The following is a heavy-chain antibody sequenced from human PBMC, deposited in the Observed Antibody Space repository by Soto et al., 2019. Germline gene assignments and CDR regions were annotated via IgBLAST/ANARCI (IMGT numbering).Heavy chain of an antibody. CDR2: IYSGGST. CDR3: ARDSVGFGVEYYYYYYMDV. CDR1: AFTVSSNY. D-gene: IGHD3-3*01. Sequence: PGGSLRFSCATSAFTVSSNYRSCVRQAPGKGLEWVSVIYSGGSTYYADSVKGRFTISRGNSKNTLYLQMNSLRAEDTAVYYCARDSVGFGVEYYYYYYMDVWGKGTTVTVSS. V-gene: IGHV3-66*01. J-gene: IGHJ6*03.